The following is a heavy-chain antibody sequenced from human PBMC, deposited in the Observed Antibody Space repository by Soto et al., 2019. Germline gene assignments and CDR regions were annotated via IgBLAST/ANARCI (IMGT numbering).Heavy chain of an antibody. J-gene: IGHJ6*02. CDR2: INQGGSET. Sequence: QLVESGGALVQPGGSLRLSCAASGFTFSDSWITWIRQAPGKGLEWVAHINQGGSETNYLDSVKGRFTITRDNAKNSVFLQLNSLRDEDTAVYYCGRGHYGLDVWGQGTTVTVSS. CDR1: GFTFSDSW. CDR3: GRGHYGLDV. V-gene: IGHV3-7*04.